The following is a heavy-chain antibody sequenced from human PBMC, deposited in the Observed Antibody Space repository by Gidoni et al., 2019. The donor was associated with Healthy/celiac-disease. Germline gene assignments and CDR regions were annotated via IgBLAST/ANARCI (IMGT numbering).Heavy chain of an antibody. CDR3: ARTRAAAGGDYYYYYGMDV. D-gene: IGHD6-13*01. CDR1: GFTFSSYD. V-gene: IGHV3-13*05. Sequence: EVQLVESGGGLVQPGGSLRLSCAASGFTFSSYDMHWVRQATGKGLEWVSAIGTAGDPYYPGSVKGRFTISRENAKNSLYLQMNSLRAGDTAVYYCARTRAAAGGDYYYYYGMDVWGQGTTVTVSS. CDR2: IGTAGDP. J-gene: IGHJ6*02.